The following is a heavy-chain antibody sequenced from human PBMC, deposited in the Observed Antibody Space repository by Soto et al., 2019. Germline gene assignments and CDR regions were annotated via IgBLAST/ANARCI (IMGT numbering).Heavy chain of an antibody. J-gene: IGHJ4*02. V-gene: IGHV4-59*08. CDR1: GGSISGYY. CDR2: IHYSGST. CDR3: ARHFSVDYFDY. Sequence: SETLSLTCTVSGGSISGYYWSWIRQPPGKGLEWIGYIHYSGSTKYNPSLKSRVTKSVDTSKNQFSLKLSSVTAADTAVYYCARHFSVDYFDYWGQGALVTVSS.